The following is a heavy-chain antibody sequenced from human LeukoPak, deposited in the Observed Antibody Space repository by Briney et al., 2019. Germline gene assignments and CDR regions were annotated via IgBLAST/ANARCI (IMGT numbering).Heavy chain of an antibody. CDR3: ARGRPHGSDY. D-gene: IGHD2-15*01. CDR1: GFTFSSYW. J-gene: IGHJ4*02. V-gene: IGHV3-74*01. CDR2: IASDGSST. Sequence: GGSLRLSCAASGFTFSSYWMNWVRQAPGKGLAWVSRIASDGSSTTYADSVKGRFSISRDNAKNTLYLQMNSLRVEDTAVYYCARGRPHGSDYWGQGTLVTVSS.